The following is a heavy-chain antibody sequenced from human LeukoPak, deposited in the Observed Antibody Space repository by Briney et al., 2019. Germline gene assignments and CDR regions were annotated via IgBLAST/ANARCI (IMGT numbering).Heavy chain of an antibody. CDR3: ARRRSYGSGSPNWFDP. CDR1: GYSISSGYY. Sequence: SETLSLTCTVSGYSISSGYYWGWIRQPPGKGLEWIGSIYHSGSTYYNPSLKSRVTISVDTSKNQFSLKLNSVTAADTAVYYCARRRSYGSGSPNWFDPWGQGTLVTVSS. D-gene: IGHD3-10*01. CDR2: IYHSGST. J-gene: IGHJ5*02. V-gene: IGHV4-38-2*02.